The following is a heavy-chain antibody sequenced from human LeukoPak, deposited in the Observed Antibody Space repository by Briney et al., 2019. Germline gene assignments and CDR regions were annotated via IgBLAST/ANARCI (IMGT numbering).Heavy chain of an antibody. V-gene: IGHV4-4*02. CDR2: INHSSGRT. Sequence: PSETLSLTCAVSGGSISSTNWWSWFRQPPEKGLEWIGEINHSSGRTNYNPSLKSRLTISADPSKNQFSLKLKSVTAADTAVYYCARGSPKHDSWGQGTLVTVSS. CDR1: GGSISSTNW. J-gene: IGHJ5*01. CDR3: ARGSPKHDS.